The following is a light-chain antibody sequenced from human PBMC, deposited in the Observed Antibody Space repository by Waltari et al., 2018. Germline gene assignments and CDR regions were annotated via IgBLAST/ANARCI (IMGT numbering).Light chain of an antibody. J-gene: IGKJ3*01. V-gene: IGKV2-28*01. CDR2: LGS. CDR1: SLLFGNGNHY. Sequence: SLLFGNGNHYVDWDLQKPGQSPQLLIYLGSLRASGVPDRFSGSASGTDFTLKISRVEAEDVGVYDCMQAIQTPRFTFGPGTKLDIK. CDR3: MQAIQTPRFT.